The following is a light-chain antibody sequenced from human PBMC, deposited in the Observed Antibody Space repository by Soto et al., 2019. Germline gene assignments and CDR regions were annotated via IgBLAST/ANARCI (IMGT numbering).Light chain of an antibody. CDR1: TSNIGNNF. CDR2: DNN. Sequence: QSVLTQPPSVSAAAGQKVTISCYGSTSNIGNNFVSWYRQLPGTAPKLLIYDNNRRPSGIPDRFSGSKSGTSATLGITGLQTGDEADYYCGTWDSSLSAEVFGTGTKLTVL. V-gene: IGLV1-51*01. J-gene: IGLJ1*01. CDR3: GTWDSSLSAEV.